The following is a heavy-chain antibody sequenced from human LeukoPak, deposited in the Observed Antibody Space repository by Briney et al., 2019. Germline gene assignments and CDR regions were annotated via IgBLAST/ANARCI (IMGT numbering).Heavy chain of an antibody. D-gene: IGHD3-22*01. Sequence: GGSLRLSCAASGFTFSSYGMHWVRQAPGKGLEWVAVIWYGGSNKYYADSVKGRFTISRDNSKNTLYLQMNSLRAEDTAVYYCAKDVADSSGPRGVFDYWGQGTLVTVSS. J-gene: IGHJ4*02. CDR1: GFTFSSYG. CDR2: IWYGGSNK. V-gene: IGHV3-30*02. CDR3: AKDVADSSGPRGVFDY.